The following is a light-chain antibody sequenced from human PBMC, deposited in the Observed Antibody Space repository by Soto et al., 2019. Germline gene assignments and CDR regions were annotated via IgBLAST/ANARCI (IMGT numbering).Light chain of an antibody. CDR1: QSVSGN. Sequence: IVMTQAPGPLSVAQGERATLSCRASQSVSGNLAWYQQKPGQAPRLLISGASTRATGIPARFSGSGSGTECTLTISSLQSEDVAVYYCQQYKNWPRTFGQGTKVDIK. J-gene: IGKJ1*01. CDR2: GAS. CDR3: QQYKNWPRT. V-gene: IGKV3-15*01.